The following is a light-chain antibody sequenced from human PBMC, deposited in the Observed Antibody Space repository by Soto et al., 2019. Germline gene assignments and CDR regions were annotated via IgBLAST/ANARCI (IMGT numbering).Light chain of an antibody. CDR2: DDS. Sequence: SYVLTQPPSVSVAPGQTARITCGGNNIGSKSVHWYQQRQGQAPVLVVYDDSDRPSGIPERFSGSNSGNTATLTISGVEVGDEADYYCQVWDSSTDHDVFGTGTKLTVL. CDR3: QVWDSSTDHDV. CDR1: NIGSKS. V-gene: IGLV3-21*02. J-gene: IGLJ1*01.